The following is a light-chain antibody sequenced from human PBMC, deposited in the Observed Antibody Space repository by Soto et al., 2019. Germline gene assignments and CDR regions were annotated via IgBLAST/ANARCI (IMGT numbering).Light chain of an antibody. CDR2: DNN. CDR1: SSNIGNNY. Sequence: QSALTQPPSVSAAPGQKVTISCSGSSSNIGNNYVSWYQQLPGTAPKLLIYDNNKRPSGIPDRFSGSKSGTSATLGITGLQTGDEADYYGGTWDSSLSAVVFGGGTKLTVL. CDR3: GTWDSSLSAVV. J-gene: IGLJ2*01. V-gene: IGLV1-51*01.